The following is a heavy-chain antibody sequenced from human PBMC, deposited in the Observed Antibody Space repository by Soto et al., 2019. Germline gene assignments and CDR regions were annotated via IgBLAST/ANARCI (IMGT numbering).Heavy chain of an antibody. CDR3: ARDRGPWYYDREYYYYGMDV. V-gene: IGHV1-18*01. Sequence: ASVKVSCKASGYTFTSYGISCVRQAPGQGLEWMGWISAYNGNTNYAQKLQGRVTMTTDTSTSTAYMELRSLRSDDTAVYYCARDRGPWYYDREYYYYGMDVWGQGTTVTVS. CDR1: GYTFTSYG. CDR2: ISAYNGNT. J-gene: IGHJ6*02. D-gene: IGHD3-22*01.